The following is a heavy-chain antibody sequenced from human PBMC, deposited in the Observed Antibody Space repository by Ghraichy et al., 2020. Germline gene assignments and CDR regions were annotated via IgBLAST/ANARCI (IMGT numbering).Heavy chain of an antibody. J-gene: IGHJ4*02. CDR3: ARLIPDYGDQVDY. D-gene: IGHD4-17*01. Sequence: GGSLRLSCAASGFTVSSNYMSWVRQAPGKGLEWVSVIYSGGSTYYADSVKGRFTISRDNSKNTLYLQMNSLRAEDTAVYYCARLIPDYGDQVDYWGQGTLVTVSS. CDR2: IYSGGST. CDR1: GFTVSSNY. V-gene: IGHV3-53*01.